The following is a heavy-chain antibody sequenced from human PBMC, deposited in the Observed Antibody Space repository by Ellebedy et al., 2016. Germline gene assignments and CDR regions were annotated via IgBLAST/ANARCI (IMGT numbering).Heavy chain of an antibody. V-gene: IGHV3-21*01. D-gene: IGHD2-2*01. CDR1: GFTFSSYS. CDR3: AGHCSSTSCYLYGGSNYYYGMDV. Sequence: GGSLRLXXAASGFTFSSYSMNWVRQAPGKGLEWVSSISSSSSYIYYADSVKGRFTISRDNAKNSLYLQMNSLRAEDTAVYYCAGHCSSTSCYLYGGSNYYYGMDVWGQGTTVTVSS. CDR2: ISSSSSYI. J-gene: IGHJ6*02.